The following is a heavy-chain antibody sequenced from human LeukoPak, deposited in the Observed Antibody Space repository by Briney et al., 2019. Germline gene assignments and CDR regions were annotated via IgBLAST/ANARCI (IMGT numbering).Heavy chain of an antibody. CDR3: VTALCGGGSCYSGSDY. CDR2: ISSSGSTK. Sequence: GGSLRLSCAASGFTFSSYEMNWVRQAPGKGLEWVSYISSSGSTKNYADSVKGRFTISRDNSKNTLYLQMSSLRAGDTAVYYCVTALCGGGSCYSGSDYWGQGTLVTVSS. D-gene: IGHD2-15*01. V-gene: IGHV3-48*03. CDR1: GFTFSSYE. J-gene: IGHJ4*02.